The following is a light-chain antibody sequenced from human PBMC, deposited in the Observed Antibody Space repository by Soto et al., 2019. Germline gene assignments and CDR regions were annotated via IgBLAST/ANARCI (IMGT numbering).Light chain of an antibody. CDR3: QQFNSYPLLT. CDR2: DAS. CDR1: QGISSA. Sequence: AIQLTQSPSSLSASAGDRVTITCRASQGISSALAWYQQKPGKAPKLLIYDASSLESGVPSRFSGSGSGTDFTLTISSLQPEDFATYYCQQFNSYPLLTFGGGTKVEIK. J-gene: IGKJ4*01. V-gene: IGKV1-13*02.